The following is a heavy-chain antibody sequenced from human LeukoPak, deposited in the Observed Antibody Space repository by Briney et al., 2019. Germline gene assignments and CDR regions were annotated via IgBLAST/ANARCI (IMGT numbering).Heavy chain of an antibody. V-gene: IGHV1-2*02. CDR2: INPNSGGT. D-gene: IGHD1-26*01. CDR3: ARVRLSGARYSWFDP. Sequence: ASVKVSCKASGYTFTGYYMHWVRQAPGQGLEWMGWINPNSGGTNYAQKFQGRVTMTRDTPTSTVYMELSSLRSEDTAVYYCARVRLSGARYSWFDPWGQGTLVTVSS. CDR1: GYTFTGYY. J-gene: IGHJ5*02.